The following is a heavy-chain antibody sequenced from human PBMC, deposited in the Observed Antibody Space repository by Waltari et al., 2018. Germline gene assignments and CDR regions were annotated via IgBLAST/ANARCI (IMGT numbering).Heavy chain of an antibody. CDR3: ARGLTIAAAATPWYYFDY. D-gene: IGHD6-13*01. J-gene: IGHJ4*02. Sequence: QVQLVQSGAEVKKPGSSVKVSCKASGGTFSSYAISWVRQAPGQGLEWMGGVIPIFCTANYAQKFQGRVTITTDESTSTAYMELSSLRSEDTAVYYCARGLTIAAAATPWYYFDYWGQGTLVTVSS. CDR1: GGTFSSYA. CDR2: VIPIFCTA. V-gene: IGHV1-69*05.